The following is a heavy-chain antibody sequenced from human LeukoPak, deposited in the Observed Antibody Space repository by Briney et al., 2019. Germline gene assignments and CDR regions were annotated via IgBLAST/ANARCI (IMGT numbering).Heavy chain of an antibody. D-gene: IGHD3-3*01. CDR1: GFTFSSYA. Sequence: GGSLRLSCAASGFTFSSYAMSWVRQAPGKGLEWVSAISGSGGSTYYADSVKGRFTISRDNSKNTLYLQMNSLRAEDTAVYYCAIAAWGAVSINYYYYYGMDVWGHGTTVTVSS. V-gene: IGHV3-23*01. CDR3: AIAAWGAVSINYYYYYGMDV. J-gene: IGHJ6*02. CDR2: ISGSGGST.